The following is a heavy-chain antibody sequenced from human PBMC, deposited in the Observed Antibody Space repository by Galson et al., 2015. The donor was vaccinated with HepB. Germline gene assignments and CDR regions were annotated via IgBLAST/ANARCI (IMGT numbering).Heavy chain of an antibody. D-gene: IGHD6-19*01. CDR1: GFTFDDYT. CDR2: ISWDGGST. V-gene: IGHV3-43*01. J-gene: IGHJ3*02. CDR3: AKDIRLGAPEDIAVFDAFDI. Sequence: SLRLSCAASGFTFDDYTMHWVRQAPGKGLEWVSLISWDGGSTYYADSVKGRFTISRDNSKNSLYLQMNSLRTEDTALYYCAKDIRLGAPEDIAVFDAFDIWGQGTMVTVSS.